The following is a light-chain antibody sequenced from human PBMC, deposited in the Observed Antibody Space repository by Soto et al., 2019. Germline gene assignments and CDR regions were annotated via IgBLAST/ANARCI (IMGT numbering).Light chain of an antibody. CDR1: QSVSSY. Sequence: ELVMTQSPATLSVSPGERATLSCRASQSVSSYLAWYQQKPGQAPRLLIYDASNRATGIPARFSGSGSGTDFTLTISSLEPEEFAVYYCQQRSNWPPITFGQGTRLEI. J-gene: IGKJ5*01. V-gene: IGKV3-11*01. CDR2: DAS. CDR3: QQRSNWPPIT.